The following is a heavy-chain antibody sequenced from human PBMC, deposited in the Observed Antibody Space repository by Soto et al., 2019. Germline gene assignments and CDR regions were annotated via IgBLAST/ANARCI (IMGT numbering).Heavy chain of an antibody. D-gene: IGHD3-10*01. CDR2: IYYSGNT. V-gene: IGHV4-30-4*01. Sequence: QVQLQESGPGLVKPSQTLSLTCTVSGGSISSGDYYWSWIRQPPGKGLEWIAYIYYSGNTYYNPSLKSRVTISVDTSKNQFSRKLSSVTAADTAVYYCATYYYGSGSHRWFDPWGQGTLVTVSP. CDR1: GGSISSGDYY. J-gene: IGHJ5*02. CDR3: ATYYYGSGSHRWFDP.